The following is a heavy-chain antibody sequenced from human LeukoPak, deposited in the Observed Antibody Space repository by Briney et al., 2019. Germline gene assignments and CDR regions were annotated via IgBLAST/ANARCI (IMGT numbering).Heavy chain of an antibody. D-gene: IGHD5-24*01. CDR2: IYYTGST. CDR3: ASGRDGYNYFDY. V-gene: IGHV4-59*02. J-gene: IGHJ4*02. Sequence: PSETLSLTCTISGGSVSDYYWSWIRQSPGKGLEWIGYIYYTGSTSYNPSLKSRVTISVDTSKNQFSLKLSSVTAADTAVYYCASGRDGYNYFDYWGQGTLVTVSS. CDR1: GGSVSDYY.